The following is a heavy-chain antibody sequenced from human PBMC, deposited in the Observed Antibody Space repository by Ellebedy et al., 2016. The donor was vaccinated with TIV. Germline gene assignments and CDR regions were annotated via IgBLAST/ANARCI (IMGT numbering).Heavy chain of an antibody. D-gene: IGHD5-18*01. V-gene: IGHV1-8*02. Sequence: ASVKVSCKASGYTFTSYDINWVRQATGQGLGWMGWMNPNSGNTGYAQKFQGRVTMTRDTSTSTVYMELSSLRSEDTAVYYCAREGYSYGLSYFDLWGRGTLVTVSS. CDR2: MNPNSGNT. J-gene: IGHJ2*01. CDR1: GYTFTSYD. CDR3: AREGYSYGLSYFDL.